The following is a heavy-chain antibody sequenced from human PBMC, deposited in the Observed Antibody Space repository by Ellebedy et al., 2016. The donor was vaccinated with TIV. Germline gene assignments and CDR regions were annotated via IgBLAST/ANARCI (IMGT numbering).Heavy chain of an antibody. CDR1: GGTFSSYA. J-gene: IGHJ4*02. D-gene: IGHD4/OR15-4a*01. CDR3: ARVLKKGESYYFDY. V-gene: IGHV1-69*13. Sequence: SVKVSCXASGGTFSSYAISWVRQAPGQGLEWMGGIIPIFGTANYAQKFQGRVTITADESTSTAYMELSSLRSEDTAVYYCARVLKKGESYYFDYWGQGTLVTVSS. CDR2: IIPIFGTA.